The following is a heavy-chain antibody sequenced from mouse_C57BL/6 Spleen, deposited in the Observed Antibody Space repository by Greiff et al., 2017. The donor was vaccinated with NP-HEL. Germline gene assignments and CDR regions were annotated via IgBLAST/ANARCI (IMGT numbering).Heavy chain of an antibody. V-gene: IGHV1-55*01. CDR1: GYTFTSYW. Sequence: QVQLQQPGAELVKPGASVKMSCKASGYTFTSYWITWVKQRPGQGLEWIGDIYPGSGSTNYNEKFKSKATLTVDTSSSTAYMQLSSLTSEDSAVYYCARKPLYYSYDGYFDVWGTGTTVTVSS. CDR3: ARKPLYYSYDGYFDV. CDR2: IYPGSGST. J-gene: IGHJ1*03. D-gene: IGHD2-12*01.